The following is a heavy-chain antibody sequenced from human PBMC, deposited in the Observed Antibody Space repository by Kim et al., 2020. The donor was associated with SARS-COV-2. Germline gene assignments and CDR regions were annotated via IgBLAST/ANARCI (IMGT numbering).Heavy chain of an antibody. Sequence: GGSLRLSCAASGFTFSSYAMHWVRQAPGKGLEWVAAISYDGSNKYYADSVKGRFTISRDNSKNTLYLQMNSLRAEDTAVYYCASHFYCSSTSCKGHAFDIWGQGTMVAVSS. CDR3: ASHFYCSSTSCKGHAFDI. D-gene: IGHD2-2*01. CDR1: GFTFSSYA. J-gene: IGHJ3*02. CDR2: ISYDGSNK. V-gene: IGHV3-30-3*01.